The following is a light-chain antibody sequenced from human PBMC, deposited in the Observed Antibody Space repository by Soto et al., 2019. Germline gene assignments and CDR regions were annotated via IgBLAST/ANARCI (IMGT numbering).Light chain of an antibody. CDR2: EVS. Sequence: QSVLTQPPSASGSPGQSVTISCTGTSSDVGGYNYVSWYQQHPGKAPKLMIYEVSQRPSGVPDRFSGSKSGNTASLTVSGLQAEDEADYYRSSYAGSNNLVFGGGTKVTVL. V-gene: IGLV2-8*01. J-gene: IGLJ2*01. CDR3: SSYAGSNNLV. CDR1: SSDVGGYNY.